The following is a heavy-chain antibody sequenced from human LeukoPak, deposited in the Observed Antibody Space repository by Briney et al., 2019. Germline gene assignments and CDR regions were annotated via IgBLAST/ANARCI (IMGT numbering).Heavy chain of an antibody. CDR2: FSSIGSHR. V-gene: IGHV3-21*01. CDR1: GFTFSNYD. CDR3: AKAKSTSGSGRYY. Sequence: GGSLRLSCAASGFTFSNYDMNWVRQAPGQGLEWVSLFSSIGSHRYYADSVKGRFTISRDNAKNSLYLQMNSLRPGDTAVYYCAKAKSTSGSGRYYWGQGTLVTVSS. J-gene: IGHJ4*02. D-gene: IGHD3-10*01.